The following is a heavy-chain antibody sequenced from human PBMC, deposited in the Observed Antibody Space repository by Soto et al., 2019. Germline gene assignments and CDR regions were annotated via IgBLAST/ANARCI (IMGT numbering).Heavy chain of an antibody. J-gene: IGHJ4*02. CDR3: ARVSATGWHVNGRDYFDH. D-gene: IGHD6-19*01. V-gene: IGHV3-11*05. CDR2: ISPGSRYP. CDR1: GFTFGDSY. Sequence: GGSLRLSCAGSGFTFGDSYMSWIRQAPGKGLEWLSYISPGSRYPAYADSVKGRFTISRDNAKNSLFLHMSDLRAADTAVYYCARVSATGWHVNGRDYFDHWGLGTLVTVSS.